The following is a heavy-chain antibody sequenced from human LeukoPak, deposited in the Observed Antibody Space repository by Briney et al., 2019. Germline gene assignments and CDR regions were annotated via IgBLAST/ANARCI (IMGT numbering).Heavy chain of an antibody. CDR1: GGSISSYY. D-gene: IGHD3-22*01. CDR3: ARGDATYYYDSSGSFGL. Sequence: PSETLSLTCTVSGGSISSYYWSWIRQPPGKGLEWIGYIYYSGSTNYNPSLKSRVTISVDTSKNQFSLKLSSVTAADTAVYYCARGDATYYYDSSGSFGLWGQGTLVTVSS. CDR2: IYYSGST. J-gene: IGHJ5*02. V-gene: IGHV4-59*08.